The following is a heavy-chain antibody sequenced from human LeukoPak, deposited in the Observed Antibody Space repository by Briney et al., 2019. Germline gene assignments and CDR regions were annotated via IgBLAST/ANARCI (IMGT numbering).Heavy chain of an antibody. J-gene: IGHJ4*02. CDR2: IYYGGST. CDR1: GDSISSYY. CDR3: ARGNRGYDPIDY. V-gene: IGHV4-59*01. Sequence: SETLSLTCTVSGDSISSYYWSWIRQPPGKGLEWIGYIYYGGSTKYNPSLKSRVTISVDTSKNQFSLKLSSVTAADTAVYYCARGNRGYDPIDYWGQGALVTVSS. D-gene: IGHD5-12*01.